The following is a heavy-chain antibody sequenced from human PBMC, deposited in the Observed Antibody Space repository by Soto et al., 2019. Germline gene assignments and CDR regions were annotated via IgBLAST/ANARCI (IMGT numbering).Heavy chain of an antibody. D-gene: IGHD2-2*01. Sequence: GASVKVSCKAYGGTFSSYAISWVRQAPGQGLEWMGGIIPIFGTANYAQKFQGRVTITADESTSTAYMELSSLRSEDTAVYYCASRYCSSTSCSPYYYYGMDVWGQGTTVTVSS. J-gene: IGHJ6*02. CDR3: ASRYCSSTSCSPYYYYGMDV. CDR1: GGTFSSYA. V-gene: IGHV1-69*13. CDR2: IIPIFGTA.